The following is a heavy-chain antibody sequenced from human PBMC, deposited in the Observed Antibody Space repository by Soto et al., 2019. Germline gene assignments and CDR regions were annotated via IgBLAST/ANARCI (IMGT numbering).Heavy chain of an antibody. V-gene: IGHV3-33*01. Sequence: QVQLVESGGGVVQPGRSLRLSCAASGFTFSSYAMHWVRQAPGKGLEWVAAIWYDGSNKYYADSVKGRFTISRDNSKNTLYLQMNSLRAEDTAVDYCAREGNYCSGGSCYFPIDYWGQGTLVTVSS. CDR2: IWYDGSNK. J-gene: IGHJ4*02. CDR1: GFTFSSYA. D-gene: IGHD2-15*01. CDR3: AREGNYCSGGSCYFPIDY.